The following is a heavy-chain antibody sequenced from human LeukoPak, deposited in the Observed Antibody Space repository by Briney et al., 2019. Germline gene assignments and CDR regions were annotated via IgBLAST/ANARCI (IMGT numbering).Heavy chain of an antibody. CDR2: ISSSSSTI. CDR3: ARENGYRLDY. Sequence: GGSLRLSCAASGFTFSSYSMNWVRQAPGKGLEWVSYISSSSSTIYYADSVKGRFTISRDNARNSLYLQINSLRVDDTAVYFCARENGYRLDYWGQGSLLTVSS. D-gene: IGHD5-18*01. CDR1: GFTFSSYS. J-gene: IGHJ4*02. V-gene: IGHV3-48*04.